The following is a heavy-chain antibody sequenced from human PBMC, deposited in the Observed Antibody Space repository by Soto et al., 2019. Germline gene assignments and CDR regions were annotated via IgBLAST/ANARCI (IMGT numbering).Heavy chain of an antibody. CDR2: ISSTGGAV. CDR3: ARIGELSFTDY. Sequence: EVQLLESGGGLVQPGGSLRLSCAASGFSFTTYAMNWVRQAPGKGLEWVSAISSTGGAVFYADSVKGRFTMSRDNPKNTLSLQMNRLRDDDAAVYYCARIGELSFTDYWGHGILVTVSS. V-gene: IGHV3-23*01. J-gene: IGHJ4*01. CDR1: GFSFTTYA. D-gene: IGHD3-10*01.